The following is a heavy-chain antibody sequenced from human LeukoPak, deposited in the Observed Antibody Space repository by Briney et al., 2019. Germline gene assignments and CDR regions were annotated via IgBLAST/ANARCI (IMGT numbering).Heavy chain of an antibody. V-gene: IGHV5-51*01. CDR3: ASPGVNYYDRLSL. J-gene: IGHJ4*02. CDR1: GYSFTTYW. D-gene: IGHD3-22*01. CDR2: IYPSDSDT. Sequence: GESLKISCKGSGYSFTTYWIGWVRQMLGKGLEWMGIIYPSDSDTRYSPSFQGQVTISVDKSFSTAYLQWSSLKASDTAMYYCASPGVNYYDRLSLWGQGSLVTVSS.